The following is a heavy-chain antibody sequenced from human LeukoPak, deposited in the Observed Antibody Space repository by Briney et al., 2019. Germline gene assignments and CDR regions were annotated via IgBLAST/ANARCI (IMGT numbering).Heavy chain of an antibody. V-gene: IGHV3-53*01. CDR3: ARSIPAAGIDS. Sequence: GGSLRLSCAASGFTISSNYMSWVRQAPGKGLEWVSVIHSGGITYYADSVKGRFTISRDNSKDTLYLQMNSLRAEDTAVYYCARSIPAAGIDSWGQGTLVTVSS. J-gene: IGHJ4*02. CDR1: GFTISSNY. CDR2: IHSGGIT. D-gene: IGHD2-2*01.